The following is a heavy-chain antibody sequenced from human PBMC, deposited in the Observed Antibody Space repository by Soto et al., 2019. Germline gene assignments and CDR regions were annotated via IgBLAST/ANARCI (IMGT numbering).Heavy chain of an antibody. J-gene: IGHJ6*02. CDR3: ARDSGLYGIDV. CDR1: GFTFSTYG. V-gene: IGHV3-33*01. CDR2: IWHDGSRK. D-gene: IGHD3-10*01. Sequence: QVQLVDSGGGVVQPGKSLRLSCVVSGFTFSTYGMHWVRQAPGKGLEWVAVIWHDGSRKYYAGSVKGRFTISRDDSTNTMDLQMNSLKVEDTAGYYCARDSGLYGIDVWGQGTTVIVSS.